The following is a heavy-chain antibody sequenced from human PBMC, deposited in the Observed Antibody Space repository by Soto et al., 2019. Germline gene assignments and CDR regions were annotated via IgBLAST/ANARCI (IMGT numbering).Heavy chain of an antibody. D-gene: IGHD4-17*01. CDR3: ARVYGDYVRYYYYGMDV. J-gene: IGHJ6*02. CDR1: GGSISSGGYY. V-gene: IGHV4-31*03. CDR2: IYYSGST. Sequence: QVQLQESGPGLVKPSQTLSLTCTVSGGSISSGGYYWSWIRQHPGKGLEWIGYIYYSGSTYYNPALKSRVTISVDTSNNQFSLKLSSVTAADTAVYYCARVYGDYVRYYYYGMDVWGQGTTVTVSS.